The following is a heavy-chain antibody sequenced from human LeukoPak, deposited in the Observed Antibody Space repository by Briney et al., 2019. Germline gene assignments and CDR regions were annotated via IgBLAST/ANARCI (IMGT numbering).Heavy chain of an antibody. CDR3: ARRVGFYGSGSLNYFDP. D-gene: IGHD3-10*01. J-gene: IGHJ5*01. Sequence: SETLSLTCAVSGGSIDSSSYYWGWIRQPPGKGLEWIGSIFRTGSTYYSASLKSRVSISVDTSKNHIALKLTSVTASDTAVFCARRVGFYGSGSLNYFDPWGQGILVSVS. CDR2: IFRTGST. V-gene: IGHV4-39*02. CDR1: GGSIDSSSYY.